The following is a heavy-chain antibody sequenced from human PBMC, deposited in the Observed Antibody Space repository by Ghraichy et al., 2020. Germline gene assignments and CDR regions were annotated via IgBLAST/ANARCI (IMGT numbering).Heavy chain of an antibody. V-gene: IGHV3-48*02. D-gene: IGHD4-23*01. CDR1: GFTFSSYS. J-gene: IGHJ6*02. CDR2: ITSTSRFK. Sequence: GGSLRLSCAASGFTFSSYSMNWVRQAPAKGLEWVSYITSTSRFKSYADSVKGRFTISRDNAKNSLYLQINSLRDEDTAVYYCARASRVVRYYYYDATDVWGQGTTVTVSS. CDR3: ARASRVVRYYYYDATDV.